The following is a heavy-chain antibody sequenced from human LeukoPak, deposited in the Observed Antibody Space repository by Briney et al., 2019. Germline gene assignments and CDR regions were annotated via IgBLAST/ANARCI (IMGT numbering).Heavy chain of an antibody. D-gene: IGHD7-27*01. Sequence: ASVKVSCKASGGTFSSYAISWVRQAPGQGLEWMGWISAYNGNTNYAQKLQGRVTMTTDTSTSTAYMELRSLRSDDTAVYYCARDAWGAFDIWGQGTMVTVSS. CDR3: ARDAWGAFDI. CDR1: GGTFSSYA. J-gene: IGHJ3*02. V-gene: IGHV1-18*01. CDR2: ISAYNGNT.